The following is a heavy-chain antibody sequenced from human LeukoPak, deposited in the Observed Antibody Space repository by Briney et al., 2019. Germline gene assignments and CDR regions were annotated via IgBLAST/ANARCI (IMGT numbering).Heavy chain of an antibody. V-gene: IGHV3-23*01. J-gene: IGHJ4*02. CDR2: ISGSGGST. Sequence: PGRSLRLSCAASGFTFSSYGMHWVRQAPGKGLEWVSAISGSGGSTYYADSVKGRFTISRDNSKNTLYLQMNSLRAEDTAVYYCATRITIFGVDRFFDYWGQGTLVTVSS. D-gene: IGHD3-3*01. CDR3: ATRITIFGVDRFFDY. CDR1: GFTFSSYG.